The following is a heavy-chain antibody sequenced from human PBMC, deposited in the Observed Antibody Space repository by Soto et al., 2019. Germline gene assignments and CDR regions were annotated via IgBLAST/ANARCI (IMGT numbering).Heavy chain of an antibody. CDR2: VSWNGAYI. J-gene: IGHJ4*02. D-gene: IGHD6-25*01. V-gene: IGHV3-9*01. CDR3: ARSREIIASAGSFDY. CDR1: GFTIENYA. Sequence: EVQLVESGGGLVQPGTSLRLSCAASGFTIENYAMHWVRQAPGKGLEWVSVVSWNGAYIVYADSVKGRFTISRDNAKNSLYLQMKSLRAEDTAVYYCARSREIIASAGSFDYWGQGTLVTVSS.